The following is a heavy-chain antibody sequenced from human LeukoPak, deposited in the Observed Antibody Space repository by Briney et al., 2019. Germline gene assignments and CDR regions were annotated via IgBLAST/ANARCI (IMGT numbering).Heavy chain of an antibody. J-gene: IGHJ6*03. Sequence: SETLSLTCTVSGGSISSYYWSWIRQPPGKGLEWIGYIYYSGSTNYNPSLKSRVTISVDTSKNQFSLKLSSVTAADTAVYYCARAAAGYYYYYYMDVWGKGTTVTVSS. CDR2: IYYSGST. CDR1: GGSISSYY. D-gene: IGHD6-13*01. V-gene: IGHV4-59*01. CDR3: ARAAAGYYYYYYMDV.